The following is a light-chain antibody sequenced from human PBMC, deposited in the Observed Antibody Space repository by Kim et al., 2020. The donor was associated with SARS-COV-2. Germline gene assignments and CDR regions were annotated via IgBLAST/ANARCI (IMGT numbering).Light chain of an antibody. Sequence: QSALTQPPSVSGSPGQSVTISCTGSSSDVGSHNRVSWYQQPPGTAPKLIIYEVSSRPSGVPDRFSGSKSGNTASLTISGLQAEDEADYYCSSYSTRSTYVFGTGTKVTDL. CDR3: SSYSTRSTYV. J-gene: IGLJ1*01. CDR1: SSDVGSHNR. V-gene: IGLV2-18*02. CDR2: EVS.